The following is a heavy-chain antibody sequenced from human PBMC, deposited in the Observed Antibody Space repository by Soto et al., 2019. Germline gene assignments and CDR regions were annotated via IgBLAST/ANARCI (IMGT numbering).Heavy chain of an antibody. V-gene: IGHV1-18*01. Sequence: QVQLVQSGAEVKKPGASVKVSCKASGYTFTRYGFSWVRQAPGQRLEWMGWISGYNENPNYAQKFQGRVTLTTDTSTSTAYMELRSLRSDDTALYHCARDIHGDYPEYWGQGTLVTVSS. D-gene: IGHD4-17*01. CDR1: GYTFTRYG. CDR2: ISGYNENP. J-gene: IGHJ4*02. CDR3: ARDIHGDYPEY.